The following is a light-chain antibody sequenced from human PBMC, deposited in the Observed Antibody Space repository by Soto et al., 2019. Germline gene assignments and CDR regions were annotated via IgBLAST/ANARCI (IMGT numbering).Light chain of an antibody. J-gene: IGLJ7*01. CDR1: SSDVGGYNL. Sequence: QSALTQPASVSGSPGQSITISCTGTSSDVGGYNLVSWYQQHPGKAPKLMIYEVSERPSGVSNRFSGSESSNTASLTMSGPGAEDEADYYYCSYAGSSTFLDVFGGGTQLTVL. CDR3: CSYAGSSTFLDV. V-gene: IGLV2-23*02. CDR2: EVS.